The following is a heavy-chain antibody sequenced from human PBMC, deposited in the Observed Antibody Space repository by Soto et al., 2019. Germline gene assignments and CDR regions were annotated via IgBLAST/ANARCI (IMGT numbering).Heavy chain of an antibody. V-gene: IGHV1-8*01. D-gene: IGHD2-21*01. CDR3: AKVRPLLWLSVYYFDY. CDR1: GYTFSSYD. J-gene: IGHJ4*02. Sequence: GASVKVSCKASGYTFSSYDITWVRQAAGQGLEWMGWVNPNSGDTDYAQKFQGRVTMATDTSRDNSKNTLYLQMNSLRAEDTAVYYCAKVRPLLWLSVYYFDYWGQGTLVTVSS. CDR2: VNPNSGDT.